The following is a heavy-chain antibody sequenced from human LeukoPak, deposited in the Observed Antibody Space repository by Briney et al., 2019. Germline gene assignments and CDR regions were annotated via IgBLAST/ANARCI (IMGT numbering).Heavy chain of an antibody. CDR2: IKEDGSEK. D-gene: IGHD3-10*01. J-gene: IGHJ4*02. CDR1: GFTFSTYW. V-gene: IGHV3-7*01. CDR3: AREGWFGELLIHPFDN. Sequence: GGSLRLSCAASGFTFSTYWMSWVRQAPGKGLEWVANIKEDGSEKYYLDSVKGQFTISRDNAKNSLYLQMNSLRAEDTAVYYCAREGWFGELLIHPFDNWGQGTLVTVSS.